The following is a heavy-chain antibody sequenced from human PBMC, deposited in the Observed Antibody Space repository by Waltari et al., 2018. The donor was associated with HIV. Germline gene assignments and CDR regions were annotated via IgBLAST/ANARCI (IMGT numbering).Heavy chain of an antibody. Sequence: EVKLVESGGGAVQTGGSLRLSCEGSGCTFASHVMDWVRKTPGKGLEWVAQISYAAREKFHGDSVRGRFVVSRDNARNSIFLQMNNLRDDDTGVYFCVRQPLRHDL. CDR3: VRQPLRHDL. CDR2: ISYAAREK. CDR1: GCTFASHV. V-gene: IGHV3-7*01. J-gene: IGHJ2*01.